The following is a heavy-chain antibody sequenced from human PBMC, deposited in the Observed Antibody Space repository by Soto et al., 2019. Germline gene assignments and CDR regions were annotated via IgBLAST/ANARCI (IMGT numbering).Heavy chain of an antibody. CDR2: IYYSGST. D-gene: IGHD3-22*01. CDR1: GGSISSSSYY. J-gene: IGHJ4*02. V-gene: IGHV4-39*01. CDR3: ARHHNYYDSSGYYYVYGGFDY. Sequence: SETLSLTCTVSGGSISSSSYYWGWIRQPPGKGLEWIGSIYYSGSTYYNPSLKSRVTISVDTSKNQFSLKLSSVTAADTAVYYCARHHNYYDSSGYYYVYGGFDYWGQGTLVTVSS.